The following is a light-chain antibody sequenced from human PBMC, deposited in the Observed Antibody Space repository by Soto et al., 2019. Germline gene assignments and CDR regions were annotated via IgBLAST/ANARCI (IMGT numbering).Light chain of an antibody. CDR3: SSYTTTTTRVV. CDR2: EVT. Sequence: QSVLTQPASVSGSPGQSITISCTGSTSDIHNYDYVSWYQQLPGKAPKLLIYEVTNRPSGVSNRFSGSKSGNTASLTISGLQTEDEADYCCSSYTTTTTRVVFGGGTKLTVL. CDR1: TSDIHNYDY. V-gene: IGLV2-14*03. J-gene: IGLJ2*01.